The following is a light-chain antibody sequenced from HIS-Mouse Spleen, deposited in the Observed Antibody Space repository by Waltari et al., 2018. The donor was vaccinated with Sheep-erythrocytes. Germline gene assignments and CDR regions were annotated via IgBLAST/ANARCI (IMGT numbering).Light chain of an antibody. J-gene: IGLJ1*01. Sequence: QSALTQPRSVSGSPGQSITISCTGTSSDVGGYNYVSWYQQHPGKAPKLMIYDVSNRPAGVSNRCSCSKSGNTASLTISGLHAEDEADYYCSSYTSSSTLYVFGTGTKVTVL. V-gene: IGLV2-14*03. CDR2: DVS. CDR3: SSYTSSSTLYV. CDR1: SSDVGGYNY.